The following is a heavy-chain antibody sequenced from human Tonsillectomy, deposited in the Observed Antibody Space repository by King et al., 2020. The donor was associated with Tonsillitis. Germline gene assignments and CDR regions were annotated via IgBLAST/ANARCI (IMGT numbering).Heavy chain of an antibody. V-gene: IGHV3-53*01. CDR3: ARIDDYGRGAFDI. Sequence: VQLVESGGGLIQPGGSLRLSCAASGFAVRSNYMNWVRQAPGKGLEWVSVIYSGGSTYYADSVKGRFTISRDNSKNTLYLQMNSLRAEDTAVYYCARIDDYGRGAFDIWGQGTMVTVSS. J-gene: IGHJ3*02. CDR1: GFAVRSNY. CDR2: IYSGGST. D-gene: IGHD4-17*01.